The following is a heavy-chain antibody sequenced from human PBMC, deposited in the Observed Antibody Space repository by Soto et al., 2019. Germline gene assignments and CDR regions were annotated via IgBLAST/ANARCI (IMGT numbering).Heavy chain of an antibody. V-gene: IGHV3-23*01. CDR3: AIAYDILTGYDY. CDR2: IGGSTTGT. J-gene: IGHJ4*02. CDR1: GLTFSSYA. Sequence: PGGSLRLSCTASGLTFSSYAMTWVRQAPGKGLEWVSAIGGSTTGTYYADSVRGRFTISRDNPKNTLYLQMNSLRAEDTAVYYCAIAYDILTGYDYWGQGTLVTVSS. D-gene: IGHD3-9*01.